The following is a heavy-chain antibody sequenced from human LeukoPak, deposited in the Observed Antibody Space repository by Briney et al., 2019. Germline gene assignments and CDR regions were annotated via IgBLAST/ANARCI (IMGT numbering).Heavy chain of an antibody. CDR3: AKAYDIWSSYSTKFDY. D-gene: IGHD3-3*01. CDR2: ISGSGSRT. Sequence: GGSLTLSCAASGFTFSSYAMSWVRQAPGQGLEWVSAISGSGSRTYYTDSVNGRFTIYRDNSKNTLYLQMTSQRAEDTAVYYGAKAYDIWSSYSTKFDYWGQGTLVTVSS. V-gene: IGHV3-23*01. CDR1: GFTFSSYA. J-gene: IGHJ4*02.